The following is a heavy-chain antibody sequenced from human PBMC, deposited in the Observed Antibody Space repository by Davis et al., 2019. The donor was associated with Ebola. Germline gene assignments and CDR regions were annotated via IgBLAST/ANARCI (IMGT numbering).Heavy chain of an antibody. J-gene: IGHJ4*02. CDR3: ARGSHFGVVITDY. CDR2: ISWNSGSI. V-gene: IGHV3-9*01. CDR1: GFTFDDYA. D-gene: IGHD3-3*01. Sequence: SLKIPCAAPGFTFDDYAMHWVRQAPGTGLEWVSGISWNSGSIGYADSVQGRFTIPSDNARNSLYLQMNSLRAEVTAVYYCARGSHFGVVITDYWGQGTLVTVSS.